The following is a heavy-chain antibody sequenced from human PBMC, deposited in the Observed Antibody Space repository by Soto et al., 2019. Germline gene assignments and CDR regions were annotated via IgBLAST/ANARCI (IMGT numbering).Heavy chain of an antibody. Sequence: PETLSLTCAVSGYSISSGHYWGWIRQPPGKGLEWIGSIYHGGSTSYNPSLKSRATVSVDTSKNQFSLELSSVTAADTAVYYWARCVAGTTDTFDYWGQGTRVTVSS. CDR3: ARCVAGTTDTFDY. CDR2: IYHGGST. J-gene: IGHJ4*02. CDR1: GYSISSGHY. D-gene: IGHD6-19*01. V-gene: IGHV4-38-2*01.